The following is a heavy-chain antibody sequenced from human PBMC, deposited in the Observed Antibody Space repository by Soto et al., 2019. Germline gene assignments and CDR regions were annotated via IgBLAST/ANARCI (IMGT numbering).Heavy chain of an antibody. Sequence: QVQLVQSGAEVKMPGSSVKVSCKASGDTFSNYAISWVRQAPGQGLEWMGGTVPIFGTANYAHKLQARVTIPADDSTTTASMSLSSLRSEATAVYYCAPQMSPGDYYYAIDVWGQGTTVTVSS. D-gene: IGHD3-3*02. V-gene: IGHV1-69*12. J-gene: IGHJ6*02. CDR3: APQMSPGDYYYAIDV. CDR1: GDTFSNYA. CDR2: TVPIFGTA.